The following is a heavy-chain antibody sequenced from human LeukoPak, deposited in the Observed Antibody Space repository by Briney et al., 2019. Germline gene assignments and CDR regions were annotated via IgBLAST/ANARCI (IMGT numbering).Heavy chain of an antibody. V-gene: IGHV3-30*18. CDR2: MSYDGSNK. Sequence: GGSLRLSCAASGFIFSTYGMHWVRQAPGKGLEWVAVMSYDGSNKYYADSVKGRFTISRDNSKNTLYLQMNSQRAEDTAVYYCAKDRLGAPGDYWGQGTLVTVSS. CDR3: AKDRLGAPGDY. J-gene: IGHJ4*02. D-gene: IGHD4/OR15-4a*01. CDR1: GFIFSTYG.